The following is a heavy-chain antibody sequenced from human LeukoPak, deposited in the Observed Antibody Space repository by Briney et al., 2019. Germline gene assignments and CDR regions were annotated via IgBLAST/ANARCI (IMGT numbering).Heavy chain of an antibody. D-gene: IGHD2-2*01. Sequence: GGSLRLSCAASGFTFSSYAMSWVRQAPGKGLEWVSAISGSGGSTYYADSVKGRFTISRDNSKNTLYLQMNSLRAEDTAVYYCAKGPIVVVPAAKGYYMDVWGKGTTVTVSS. J-gene: IGHJ6*03. CDR1: GFTFSSYA. V-gene: IGHV3-23*01. CDR2: ISGSGGST. CDR3: AKGPIVVVPAAKGYYMDV.